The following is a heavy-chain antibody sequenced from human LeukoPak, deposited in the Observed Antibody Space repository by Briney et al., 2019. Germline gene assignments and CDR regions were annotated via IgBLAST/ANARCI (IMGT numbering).Heavy chain of an antibody. D-gene: IGHD2-21*01. CDR3: AREGEVIVTDNLFY. CDR2: INPSGGST. Sequence: ASVTVSFKASGYTFTSYYMHWVRQAPGQGLEWMGIINPSGGSTTYAQMFQGRVTMTRDTSTRTVYMELSSLRSEDTAAYYCAREGEVIVTDNLFYWGQGTLVTVPS. V-gene: IGHV1-46*01. J-gene: IGHJ4*02. CDR1: GYTFTSYY.